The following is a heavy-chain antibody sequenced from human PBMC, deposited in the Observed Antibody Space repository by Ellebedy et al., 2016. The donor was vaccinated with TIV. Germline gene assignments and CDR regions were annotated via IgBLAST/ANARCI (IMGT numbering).Heavy chain of an antibody. CDR1: GFTFSNYW. J-gene: IGHJ4*02. CDR3: ASAMGRGSY. CDR2: IKHDGGQK. D-gene: IGHD3-10*01. Sequence: GGSLRLSCAASGFTFSNYWMNWVRQAPGKGLEWVASIKHDGGQKYYVDSVKGRFSISRDNAKNSLYLQMNSLRAEDTAVYYCASAMGRGSYWGQGTPATVSS. V-gene: IGHV3-7*03.